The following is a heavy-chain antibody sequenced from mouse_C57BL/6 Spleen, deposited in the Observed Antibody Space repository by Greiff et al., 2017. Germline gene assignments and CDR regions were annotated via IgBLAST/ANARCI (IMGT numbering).Heavy chain of an antibody. CDR3: ARDRSSYYAMDY. Sequence: DVKLQESGPGLVKPSQSLSLTCSVTGYSITSGYYWNWIRQFPGNKLEWMGYISYDGSNNYNPSLKNRISIPRDTSKNQFFLKLNSVTTEDTATYYCARDRSSYYAMDYWGQGTSVTVSS. CDR2: ISYDGSN. J-gene: IGHJ4*01. V-gene: IGHV3-6*01. CDR1: GYSITSGYY.